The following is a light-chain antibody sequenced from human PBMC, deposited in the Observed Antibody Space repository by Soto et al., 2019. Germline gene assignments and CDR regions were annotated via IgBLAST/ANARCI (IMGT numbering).Light chain of an antibody. CDR3: ATWDDSLNGWV. Sequence: QSVLTQPPSASGTPGQRVTISCSGGNSNVGSNTVNWFQQLPGTAPKLLIFSNNQRPSGVPDRFSGSKSGTSASLAISGLQSEDEADYYCATWDDSLNGWVFGGGTKLT. CDR2: SNN. CDR1: NSNVGSNT. V-gene: IGLV1-44*01. J-gene: IGLJ3*02.